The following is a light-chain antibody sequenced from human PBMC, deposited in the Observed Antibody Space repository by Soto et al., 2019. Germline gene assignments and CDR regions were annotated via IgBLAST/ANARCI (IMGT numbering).Light chain of an antibody. CDR2: DVS. V-gene: IGLV2-14*01. CDR1: SIDVGGYNY. J-gene: IGLJ1*01. Sequence: QSALTQPASVSGSPGQSITISCTGTSIDVGGYNYVSWYQQHPGKAPKLMIYDVSNRPSGVSNRFSGSKSGNTASLTISGLQAEDEADYYCSSYTSSSTLYVFGTGTKLIVL. CDR3: SSYTSSSTLYV.